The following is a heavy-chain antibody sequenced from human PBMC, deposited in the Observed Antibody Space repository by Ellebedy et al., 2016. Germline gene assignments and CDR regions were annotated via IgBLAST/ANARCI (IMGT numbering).Heavy chain of an antibody. CDR1: GFTFSSYS. CDR3: ARTPLVTFGGDLYYCDN. Sequence: GGSPRLSCEASGFTFSSYSMNWVRQAPGKGPEWISSISSTSVYIYYADSVKGRFTIARDNAKNSLYLQMNSLRAEDAAVYYCARTPLVTFGGDLYYCDNWGQGTLVTVTS. D-gene: IGHD3-16*01. V-gene: IGHV3-21*01. J-gene: IGHJ4*02. CDR2: ISSTSVYI.